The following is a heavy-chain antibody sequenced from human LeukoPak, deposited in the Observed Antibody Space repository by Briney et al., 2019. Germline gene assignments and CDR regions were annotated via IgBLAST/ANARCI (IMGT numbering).Heavy chain of an antibody. Sequence: GRSLRLSCAASGFTFSSYAMHWVRPAPGKGLEWVAVISYDGSNKYYADSVKGRFTISRDNSKNTLYLQMNSLRAEDTAVYYCAREPPLGYWGQGTLVTVSS. V-gene: IGHV3-30-3*01. CDR2: ISYDGSNK. D-gene: IGHD6-13*01. J-gene: IGHJ4*02. CDR3: AREPPLGY. CDR1: GFTFSSYA.